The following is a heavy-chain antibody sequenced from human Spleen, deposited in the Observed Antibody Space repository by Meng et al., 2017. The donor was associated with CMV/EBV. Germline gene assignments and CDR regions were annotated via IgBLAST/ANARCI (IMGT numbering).Heavy chain of an antibody. CDR1: GLTFSSDV. V-gene: IGHV3-23*01. J-gene: IGHJ3*02. CDR3: ARGPWDLGAFDI. CDR2: IRRSTGTT. Sequence: GESLKISCAGSGLTFSSDVMSWVRQAPGKGLKWISCIRRSTGTTYYADSVKGRFTISRDNSKDTLYLQMNSLRAEDTAVYYCARGPWDLGAFDIWSQGTMVTVSS. D-gene: IGHD1-26*01.